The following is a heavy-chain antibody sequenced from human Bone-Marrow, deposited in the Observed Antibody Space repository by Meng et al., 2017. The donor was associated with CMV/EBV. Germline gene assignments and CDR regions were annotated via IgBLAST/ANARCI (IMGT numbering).Heavy chain of an antibody. CDR1: GFTFDDYA. J-gene: IGHJ3*02. Sequence: SLKISCAASGFTFDDYAMHWVRQAPGKGLEWVSGISWNSGSIGYADSVKGRFTISRDNAKNSLYLQMNSLRAEDTALYYCARVRRWCSSTSCFIDAFDIWGQGTMVTVSS. D-gene: IGHD2-2*01. CDR2: ISWNSGSI. V-gene: IGHV3-9*01. CDR3: ARVRRWCSSTSCFIDAFDI.